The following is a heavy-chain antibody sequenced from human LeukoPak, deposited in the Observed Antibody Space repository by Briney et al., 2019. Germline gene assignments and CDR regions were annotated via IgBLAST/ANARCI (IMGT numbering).Heavy chain of an antibody. V-gene: IGHV3-48*03. Sequence: PGGSLRLSCAASGFTFSSYEMNWVRQAPGKGLEWVSYISSSGSTIYYADSVKGRFTISRDNAKNSLYLQMNSLRAEDTAVYYCARDGYDSSGQLELYYWGQGTLVTVSS. CDR2: ISSSGSTI. CDR3: ARDGYDSSGQLELYY. CDR1: GFTFSSYE. D-gene: IGHD3-22*01. J-gene: IGHJ4*02.